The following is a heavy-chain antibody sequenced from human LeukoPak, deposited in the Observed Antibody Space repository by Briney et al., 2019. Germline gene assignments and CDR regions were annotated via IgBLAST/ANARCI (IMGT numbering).Heavy chain of an antibody. CDR3: AKDSPYSSRDYYGMDV. V-gene: IGHV3-23*01. J-gene: IGHJ6*02. Sequence: PGGSLRLSCAASGFTFSTYAMSWVRQAPGKGLEWVSAISGSGGGAYYADSVKGRFTISRDNSKNTLYLQMNSLRAEDTAVYYCAKDSPYSSRDYYGMDVWGQGTTVTVSS. CDR1: GFTFSTYA. D-gene: IGHD6-13*01. CDR2: ISGSGGGA.